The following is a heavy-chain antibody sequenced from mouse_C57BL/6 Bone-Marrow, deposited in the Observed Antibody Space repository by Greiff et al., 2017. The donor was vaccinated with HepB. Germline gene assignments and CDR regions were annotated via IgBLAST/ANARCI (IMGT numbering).Heavy chain of an antibody. CDR3: TGRDGWGFAY. J-gene: IGHJ3*01. Sequence: EVKLVESGGGLVQPGGSMKLSCVASGFTFSNYWMNWVRQSPEKGLEWVAQIRLKSDNYATHYAESVKGRFTISRDDSKSSVYLQMNNLRAEDTGSYYCTGRDGWGFAYWGQGTLVTVSA. D-gene: IGHD2-3*01. CDR1: GFTFSNYW. CDR2: IRLKSDNYAT. V-gene: IGHV6-3*01.